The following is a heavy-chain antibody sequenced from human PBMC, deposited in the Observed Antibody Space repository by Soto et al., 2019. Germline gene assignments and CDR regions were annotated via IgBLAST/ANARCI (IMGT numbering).Heavy chain of an antibody. J-gene: IGHJ6*02. CDR2: IKQDGVEK. CDR3: ARGPPTTAFGGYYYYGVDV. Sequence: EVQLVESGGGLVQPGGSLRLSCAASGFTFSNCWMTWVRQAPGKGLEWVANIKQDGVEKFYVGSVKGRFTVSRDNAKNSLYLQMNSLRADDTAVYYCARGPPTTAFGGYYYYGVDVWGQGTTVTVSS. D-gene: IGHD3-3*01. V-gene: IGHV3-7*03. CDR1: GFTFSNCW.